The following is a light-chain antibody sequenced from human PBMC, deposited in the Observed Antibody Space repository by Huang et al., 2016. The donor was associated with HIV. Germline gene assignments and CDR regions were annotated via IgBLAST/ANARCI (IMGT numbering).Light chain of an antibody. CDR1: QTIGTN. V-gene: IGKV3-15*01. J-gene: IGKJ1*01. Sequence: EIVLTQSPVTLSVSPGERATLSCRASQTIGTNLVWYHQIPGQAPRLLLYGASTRAAGVPARFSGSGSGTEFTLTISSMQSEDVGVYYCQQHKNRRTFGPGTKVEIK. CDR3: QQHKNRRT. CDR2: GAS.